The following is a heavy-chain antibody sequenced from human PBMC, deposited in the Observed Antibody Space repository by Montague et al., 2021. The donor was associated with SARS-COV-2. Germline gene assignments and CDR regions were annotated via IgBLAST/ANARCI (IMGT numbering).Heavy chain of an antibody. CDR1: GHSIWSSDW. Sequence: SETLSLTCSVSGHSIWSSDWWTWVRQPPGKGLEWIGEIYHSGSTTYNPSLKSRVTISVDKSKNQFSLTLTSLTAADTAVYYCARALKTISGMLIPPYYFDFWGQGTLATVSS. CDR3: ARALKTISGMLIPPYYFDF. D-gene: IGHD3-3*01. V-gene: IGHV4-4*02. J-gene: IGHJ4*02. CDR2: IYHSGST.